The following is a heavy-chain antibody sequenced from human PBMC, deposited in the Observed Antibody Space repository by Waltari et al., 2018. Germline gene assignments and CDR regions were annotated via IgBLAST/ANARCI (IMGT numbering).Heavy chain of an antibody. CDR1: GYTFTNFG. CDR3: ARGGGPRTIVALTFDL. Sequence: QVQLVQSGPEMMKPGASVRVSCKASGYTFTNFGINWVRQAPGQGLEWLGWIIPYHGNADYNPKFHDRVTMSTDPSTKTAYLELRGLRSDDTAVYFCARGGGPRTIVALTFDLWGQGTLVTVSS. V-gene: IGHV1-18*01. CDR2: IIPYHGNA. J-gene: IGHJ5*02. D-gene: IGHD5-12*01.